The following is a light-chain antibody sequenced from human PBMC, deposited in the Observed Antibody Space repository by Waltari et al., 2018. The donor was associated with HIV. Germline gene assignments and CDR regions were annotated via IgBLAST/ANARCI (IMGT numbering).Light chain of an antibody. CDR1: SSDDGGNNY. Sequence: QSALTQPACVSASPGQSITISCTGTSSDDGGNNYVSRYQQPPGKAPKLRIYEISNPPPGLANLFSAAKAGNTTFITIAALHAEDEADYYCSSYTRIKIVFGNGTKLTVL. J-gene: IGLJ1*01. CDR2: EIS. CDR3: SSYTRIKIV. V-gene: IGLV2-14*01.